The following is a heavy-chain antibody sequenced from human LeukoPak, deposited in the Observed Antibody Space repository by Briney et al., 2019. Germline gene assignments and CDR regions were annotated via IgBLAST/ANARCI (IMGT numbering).Heavy chain of an antibody. D-gene: IGHD3-22*01. CDR2: ISSSSSYI. J-gene: IGHJ4*02. Sequence: GGSLRLSCAASGFTFSSYSMNWVRQAPGKGLEWVSSISSSSSYIYYADSVKGRFTISRDNAKNSLYLQMNSLRAEDTAVYYCARGSITMIVAVIDLLDYWGQGTLVTVSS. CDR3: ARGSITMIVAVIDLLDY. CDR1: GFTFSSYS. V-gene: IGHV3-21*01.